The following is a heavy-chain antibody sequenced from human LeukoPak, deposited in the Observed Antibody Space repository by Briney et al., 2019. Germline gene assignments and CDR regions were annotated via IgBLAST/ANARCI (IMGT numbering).Heavy chain of an antibody. D-gene: IGHD2-8*01. CDR2: IYHSGST. Sequence: SETLSLTCTVSGYSISSGYYWGWIRQPPGKGLEWIGSIYHSGSTYYNPSLESRVTISVDTSKNQFSLKLSSVTAADTAVYYCARDLGRMVYAFMDVWGKGTTVTVSS. V-gene: IGHV4-38-2*02. J-gene: IGHJ6*04. CDR3: ARDLGRMVYAFMDV. CDR1: GYSISSGYY.